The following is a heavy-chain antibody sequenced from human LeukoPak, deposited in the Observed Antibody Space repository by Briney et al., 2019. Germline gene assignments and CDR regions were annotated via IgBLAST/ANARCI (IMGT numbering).Heavy chain of an antibody. CDR1: GFTFSSYA. CDR2: ISYDGSNK. J-gene: IGHJ4*02. Sequence: GGSLRLSCAASGFTFSSYAMHWVRQAPGKGLEWVAVISYDGSNKYYADSVKGRFTISRDNSKNTLYLQMNSLRAEGTAVYYCARDHRQALGTLKYWGQGTLVTVSS. CDR3: ARDHRQALGTLKY. V-gene: IGHV3-30*04. D-gene: IGHD2/OR15-2a*01.